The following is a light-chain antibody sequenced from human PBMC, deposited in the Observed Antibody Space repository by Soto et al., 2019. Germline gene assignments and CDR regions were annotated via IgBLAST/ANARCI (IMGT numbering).Light chain of an antibody. CDR1: SSDVGGYNY. CDR3: SSYAGSNYVI. J-gene: IGLJ2*01. Sequence: QSVLTQPPSASGSPGQSVTISCTGTSSDVGGYNYVSWYQQHPGEAPKLMIYEVNKRPSGVPDRFSGSKSDNTASLTVSGLQAEDEAYYYCSSYAGSNYVIFGGGTKLTVL. V-gene: IGLV2-8*01. CDR2: EVN.